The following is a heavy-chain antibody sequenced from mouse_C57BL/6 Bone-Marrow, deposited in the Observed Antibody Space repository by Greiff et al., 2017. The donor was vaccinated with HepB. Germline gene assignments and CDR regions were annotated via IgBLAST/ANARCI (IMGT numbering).Heavy chain of an antibody. Sequence: QVQLQQPGTELVKPGASVKLSCKASGYTFTSYWMHWVKQRPGQGLEWIGNINPSNGGTNYTEKFKSKATLTVDKSSSTAYIQLSSLTSEDSAVYYCAELYGGSYWYFDVWGTGTTVTVSS. D-gene: IGHD1-1*01. CDR1: GYTFTSYW. J-gene: IGHJ1*03. CDR3: AELYGGSYWYFDV. V-gene: IGHV1-53*01. CDR2: INPSNGGT.